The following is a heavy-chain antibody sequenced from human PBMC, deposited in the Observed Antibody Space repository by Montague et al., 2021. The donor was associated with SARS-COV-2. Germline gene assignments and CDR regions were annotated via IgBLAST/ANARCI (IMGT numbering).Heavy chain of an antibody. J-gene: IGHJ4*02. CDR1: GGPISSSSYY. CDR2: IYYSGST. CDR3: ARFPYYYDSSGSFDY. Sequence: SETLSLTCTVSGGPISSSSYYWGWIRQPPGKGLEWIGSIYYSGSTYYNPSLKSRVTISVDTSKNQFSLKLSSVTAADTAVYYCARFPYYYDSSGSFDYWGQGTLVTVSS. D-gene: IGHD3-22*01. V-gene: IGHV4-39*01.